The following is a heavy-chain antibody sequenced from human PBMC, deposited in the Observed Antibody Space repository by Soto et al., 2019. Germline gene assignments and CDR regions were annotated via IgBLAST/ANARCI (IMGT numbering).Heavy chain of an antibody. CDR1: GENFISPW. CDR3: ASQTGEVAFDI. CDR2: IYPGDSDT. D-gene: IGHD3-16*01. J-gene: IGHJ3*02. V-gene: IGHV5-51*01. Sequence: LRIWWKGFGENFISPWVGWVSQMPGKGLEWMGIIYPGDSDTRYSPSFQGQVTISAYNSISTSYLQCSSLKASDTALYYCASQTGEVAFDIWGQGTMVTGSS.